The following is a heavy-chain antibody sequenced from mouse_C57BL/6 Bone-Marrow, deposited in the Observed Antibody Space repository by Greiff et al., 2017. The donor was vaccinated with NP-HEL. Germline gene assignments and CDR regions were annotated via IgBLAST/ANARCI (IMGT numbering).Heavy chain of an antibody. J-gene: IGHJ2*01. D-gene: IGHD2-5*01. V-gene: IGHV1-7*01. Sequence: QVQLQQSGAELAKPGASVKLSCKASGYTFTSYWMHWVKQRPGQGLEWIGYINPSSGYTKYNQKFKDKATLTAAKSSSPAYLQLTSLTYEDAPVYYCVRKGAYYSNSVDYWGQGTTLTVSS. CDR1: GYTFTSYW. CDR2: INPSSGYT. CDR3: VRKGAYYSNSVDY.